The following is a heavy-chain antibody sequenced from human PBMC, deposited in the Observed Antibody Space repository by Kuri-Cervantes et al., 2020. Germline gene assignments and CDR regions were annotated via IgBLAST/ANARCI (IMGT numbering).Heavy chain of an antibody. D-gene: IGHD3-10*01. CDR1: GFTFSSYG. CDR2: IWYDGSNK. V-gene: IGHV3-33*06. Sequence: LSLTCAASGFTFSSYGMHWVRQAPGKGLEWVAVIWYDGSNKYYADSVKGRFTISRDNSKNTLYLQMNSLRAEDTAVYYCAKDAGAWFGELPLYYYYYGMDVWGQGTTVTVSS. CDR3: AKDAGAWFGELPLYYYYYGMDV. J-gene: IGHJ6*02.